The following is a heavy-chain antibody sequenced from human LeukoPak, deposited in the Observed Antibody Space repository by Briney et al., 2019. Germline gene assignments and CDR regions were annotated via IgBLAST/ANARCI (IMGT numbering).Heavy chain of an antibody. V-gene: IGHV3-23*01. J-gene: IGHJ4*02. CDR3: ARKVYHRFDY. CDR2: ISTSGDNT. D-gene: IGHD2-2*01. Sequence: GGSLRLSCEASGFTFSSYAMTCVRQDPGKGLERVPAISTSGDNTDYADSVRGRFTISRDNSKNTLYLQMNSLRADDTAVYCCARKVYHRFDYWGQGTLVTVSS. CDR1: GFTFSSYA.